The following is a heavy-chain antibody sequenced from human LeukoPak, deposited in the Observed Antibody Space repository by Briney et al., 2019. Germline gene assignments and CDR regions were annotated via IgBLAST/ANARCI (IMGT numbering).Heavy chain of an antibody. CDR1: GYTFTGYY. CDR3: ARGGTAMATDYFDY. J-gene: IGHJ4*02. Sequence: ASVKVSCKASGYTFTGYYMHWVRQAPGQGLEWMGWINPNSGDTNYAQRFQGRVTMTRDTSISTAYMELSRLRSDDTAVYYCARGGTAMATDYFDYWGQGTLVTVSS. V-gene: IGHV1-2*02. D-gene: IGHD5-18*01. CDR2: INPNSGDT.